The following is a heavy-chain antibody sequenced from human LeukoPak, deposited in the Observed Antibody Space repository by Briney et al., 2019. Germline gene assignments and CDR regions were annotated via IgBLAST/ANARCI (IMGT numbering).Heavy chain of an antibody. J-gene: IGHJ3*02. CDR3: AKAGYYSLFAFDI. V-gene: IGHV4-30-2*01. D-gene: IGHD3-3*01. Sequence: PSETLSLTCTVSGGSISSGGYYWSWIRQPPGKGLEWIGYIYHSGSAYYNPSLKSRVTISVDRSKNQFSLKLSSVTAADTAVYYCAKAGYYSLFAFDIWGQGTMVTVSS. CDR2: IYHSGSA. CDR1: GGSISSGGYY.